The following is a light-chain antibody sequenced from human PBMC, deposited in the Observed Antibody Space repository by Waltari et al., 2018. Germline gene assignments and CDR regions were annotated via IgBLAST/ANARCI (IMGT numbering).Light chain of an antibody. V-gene: IGLV2-14*02. Sequence: QSALTQPASVSGTPGQSITISCTGTSSDIGTYNFVSWYQQHPGKVPKLMIFDGTKRPSGVSDRFFGSKSANTASLTISGLQAEDEANYYCTSYTTSSTWVFGGGTRLTVL. CDR2: DGT. CDR1: SSDIGTYNF. CDR3: TSYTTSSTWV. J-gene: IGLJ3*02.